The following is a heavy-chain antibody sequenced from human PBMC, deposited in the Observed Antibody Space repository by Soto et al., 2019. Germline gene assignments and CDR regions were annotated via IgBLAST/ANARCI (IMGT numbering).Heavy chain of an antibody. D-gene: IGHD3-10*01. Sequence: PSETLSLTCAVYGGSFSGYYWSWIRQPPGKGLEWIGEINHSGSTNYNPSLKSRVTISVDTSKNQFSLKLSSVTAADTAAYYCALWFGELDYYYYGMDVWGQGTTVTVSS. CDR3: ALWFGELDYYYYGMDV. V-gene: IGHV4-34*01. CDR2: INHSGST. J-gene: IGHJ6*02. CDR1: GGSFSGYY.